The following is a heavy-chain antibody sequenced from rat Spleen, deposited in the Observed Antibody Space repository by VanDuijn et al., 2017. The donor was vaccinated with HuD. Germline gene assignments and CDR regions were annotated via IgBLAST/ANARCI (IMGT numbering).Heavy chain of an antibody. J-gene: IGHJ3*01. Sequence: QVQLMESGPGLVQPSETLSLTCTVSGFSLTTHSVHWVRQPPGKGLEWMGVMWRGGSTDYNSAIKSRLSISRDTSKSQVFLKMNMLQTEDTAMYFCTGIPNWFAYWGQGTLVTVSS. D-gene: IGHD1-4*01. V-gene: IGHV2-45*01. CDR1: GFSLTTHS. CDR3: TGIPNWFAY. CDR2: MWRGGST.